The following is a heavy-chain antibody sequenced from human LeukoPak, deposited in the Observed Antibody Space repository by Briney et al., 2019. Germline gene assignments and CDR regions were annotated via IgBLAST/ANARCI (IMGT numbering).Heavy chain of an antibody. D-gene: IGHD1-26*01. CDR1: GFTFNSYG. J-gene: IGHJ6*02. V-gene: IGHV3-30*18. Sequence: GGSLRLSCAASGFTFNSYGMHWVRQAPGKGLEWVAVISHDGSRKQYADSVKGRFTISRDNSKNTLYLQMNSLRAEDTAVYYCAKGAVGATTNFYYTMDVWGQGTTVTVSS. CDR2: ISHDGSRK. CDR3: AKGAVGATTNFYYTMDV.